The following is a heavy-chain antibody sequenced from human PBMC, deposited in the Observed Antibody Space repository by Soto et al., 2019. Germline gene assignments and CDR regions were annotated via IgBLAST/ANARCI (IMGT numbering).Heavy chain of an antibody. CDR1: GGSISSGGYY. CDR3: ARDMVRGVKGEVGTDYYYGMDV. CDR2: IYYSGST. V-gene: IGHV4-31*03. Sequence: PSETLSLTCTVSGGSISSGGYYWSWIRQHPGKGLEWIGYIYYSGSTYYNPSLKSRVTISVDTSKNQFSLKLSSVTAADTAVYYCARDMVRGVKGEVGTDYYYGMDVWGQGTTVTVSS. D-gene: IGHD3-10*01. J-gene: IGHJ6*02.